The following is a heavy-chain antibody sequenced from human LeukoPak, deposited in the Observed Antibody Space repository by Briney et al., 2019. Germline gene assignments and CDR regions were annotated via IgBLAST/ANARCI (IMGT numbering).Heavy chain of an antibody. CDR1: GGSLSGHY. D-gene: IGHD3-22*01. J-gene: IGHJ3*01. CDR2: VSYTGRT. CDR3: ARLLDNAISGDPATFDV. V-gene: IGHV4-59*11. Sequence: SETLSLTCTVSGGSLSGHYWSWIRQPPGKRLEWIGYVSYTGRTKYNPSLQSRVTISIDTSKSQFSLKLTSVTSADTAVYSCARLLDNAISGDPATFDVWGQGTTVIVSS.